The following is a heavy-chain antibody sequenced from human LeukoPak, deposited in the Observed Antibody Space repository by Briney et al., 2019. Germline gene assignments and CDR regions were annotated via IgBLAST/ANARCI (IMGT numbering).Heavy chain of an antibody. V-gene: IGHV1-2*02. D-gene: IGHD3-16*01. Sequence: ASVKVSCKASGYIFTYYYLNWVRQAPGQGLEWMGWINPNTGGTKYAQKFQGRVSMTRDKSINTAYMELSRLRSDDTAMYYCARTLRGLDAFDIWGQGTMVTVSS. CDR1: GYIFTYYY. CDR3: ARTLRGLDAFDI. CDR2: INPNTGGT. J-gene: IGHJ3*02.